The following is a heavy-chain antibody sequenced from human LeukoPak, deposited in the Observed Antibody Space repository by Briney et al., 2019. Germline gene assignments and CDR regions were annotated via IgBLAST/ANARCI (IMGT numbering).Heavy chain of an antibody. D-gene: IGHD2-15*01. J-gene: IGHJ4*02. CDR3: ARDLGGGTTDY. CDR1: GRSFSGYY. V-gene: IGHV4-34*01. CDR2: INHSGST. Sequence: SQTLSLTCAVHGRSFSGYYWSWLRQPPGKGLEWIGEINHSGSTNYNPSLKSRVTISVDTSKNQFSLKLSSVTAADTAVYYCARDLGGGTTDYWGQGTLVTVSS.